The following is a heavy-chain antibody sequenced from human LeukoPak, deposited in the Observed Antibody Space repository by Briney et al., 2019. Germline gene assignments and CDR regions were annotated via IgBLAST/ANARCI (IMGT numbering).Heavy chain of an antibody. CDR2: INPNSGGT. V-gene: IGHV1-2*02. Sequence: ASVKVSCKASGYTFTSYGISWVRQAPGQGLEWMGWINPNSGGTNYAQKFQGRVTMTRDTSISTAYMELSRLRSDDTAVYYCARVRRSEGWFDPWGQGTLVTVSS. D-gene: IGHD1-1*01. J-gene: IGHJ5*02. CDR1: GYTFTSYG. CDR3: ARVRRSEGWFDP.